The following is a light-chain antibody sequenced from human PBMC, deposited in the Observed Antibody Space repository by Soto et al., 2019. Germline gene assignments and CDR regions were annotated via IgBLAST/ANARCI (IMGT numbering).Light chain of an antibody. J-gene: IGLJ1*01. CDR2: SND. CDR1: SSNIGSNT. Sequence: QSVLTQPPSASGTPGQRVTMSCSGSSSNIGSNTVNWYQQLPGTAPKLLIYSNDERPSGVPDRFSGSKSGTSASLAISGLQSEDEADYCCAAWDDSLSAYVFGTGTKVTVL. CDR3: AAWDDSLSAYV. V-gene: IGLV1-44*01.